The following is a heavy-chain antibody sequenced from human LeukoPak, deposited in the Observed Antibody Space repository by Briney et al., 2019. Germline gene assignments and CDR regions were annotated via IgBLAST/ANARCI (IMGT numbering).Heavy chain of an antibody. CDR2: IKEDGTEQ. CDR1: GFTFSRFW. Sequence: GGSLRLSCAASGFTFSRFWMTWVRQAPGKGLEWVASIKEDGTEQYYVDSVKGRFTTSRDNAETSLFLKINSLRAEDTAVYYCARGSSGSYPHFDYWGQGTLVTVSS. V-gene: IGHV3-7*03. CDR3: ARGSSGSYPHFDY. D-gene: IGHD1-26*01. J-gene: IGHJ4*02.